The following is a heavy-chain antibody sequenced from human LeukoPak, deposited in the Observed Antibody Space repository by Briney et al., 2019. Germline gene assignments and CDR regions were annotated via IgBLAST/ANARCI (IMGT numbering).Heavy chain of an antibody. CDR1: GYTFTGYY. D-gene: IGHD3-10*01. CDR3: AREVTLVRGVIRSPYFDY. V-gene: IGHV1-2*02. J-gene: IGHJ4*02. Sequence: ASVKVSCKASGYTFTGYYMHWVRQAPGQGLEWMGWINPNSGGTNYAQKFQGRVTMTTDTSTSTAYMELRSLRSDDTAVYYCAREVTLVRGVIRSPYFDYWGQGTLVTVSS. CDR2: INPNSGGT.